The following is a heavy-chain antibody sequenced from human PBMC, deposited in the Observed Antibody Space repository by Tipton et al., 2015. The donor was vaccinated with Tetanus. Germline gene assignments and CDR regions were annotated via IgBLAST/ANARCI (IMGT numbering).Heavy chain of an antibody. CDR3: ARGTGGSRGYDYVDI. D-gene: IGHD5-12*01. V-gene: IGHV3-11*01. CDR2: IRSRGDPI. J-gene: IGHJ4*02. Sequence: WSRQPPGKGLEWVSYIRSRGDPIYYADSVKSRVTISRENAKTSVFLQMNSLRAEDTAVYYCARGTGGSRGYDYVDIWGQGTLVAVSS.